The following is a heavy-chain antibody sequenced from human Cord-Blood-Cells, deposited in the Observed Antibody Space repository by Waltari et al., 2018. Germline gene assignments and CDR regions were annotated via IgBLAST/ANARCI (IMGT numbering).Heavy chain of an antibody. CDR2: IMPICGTA. Sequence: QVQLVQSGAEVKKPGSSVKVSCKASGGTFSSYAISWVRQATGQGLEWMGGIMPICGTANYAQKVQGRVTITADESTSTAYMELSSLRCEDTAVYDWARGGVVPAAPFDYWGQGTLVTVSS. J-gene: IGHJ4*02. D-gene: IGHD2-2*01. CDR3: ARGGVVPAAPFDY. CDR1: GGTFSSYA. V-gene: IGHV1-69*01.